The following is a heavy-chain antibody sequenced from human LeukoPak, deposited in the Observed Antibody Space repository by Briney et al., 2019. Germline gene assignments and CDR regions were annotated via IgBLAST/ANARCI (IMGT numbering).Heavy chain of an antibody. CDR2: ISSSSSTI. J-gene: IGHJ3*02. D-gene: IGHD3-16*01. V-gene: IGHV3-48*01. CDR1: GFTFSSYS. Sequence: KPGGSLRLSCAASGFTFSSYSMNWVRQAPGKGLEWVSYISSSSSTIYYADSVKGRFTISRDNAKNSLYLQMNSLRAEDTAVYYCARARGRSINDAFDIWGQGTMVTVSS. CDR3: ARARGRSINDAFDI.